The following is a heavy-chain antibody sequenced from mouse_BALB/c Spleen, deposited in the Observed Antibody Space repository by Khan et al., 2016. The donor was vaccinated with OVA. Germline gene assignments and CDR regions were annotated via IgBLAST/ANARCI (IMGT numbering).Heavy chain of an antibody. D-gene: IGHD1-1*01. CDR1: GYTFTNYG. CDR3: AKEITSLLDY. J-gene: IGHJ2*02. CDR2: INTNTGEP. Sequence: QIQLVQSGPELKKPGETVKISCKASGYTFTNYGMNWLKQAPGKGFKWMGWINTNTGEPTYAEEFKGRFAFSLETSANTAYLQINILKNEDTATYFCAKEITSLLDYWGQGTSLTVSS. V-gene: IGHV9-3*02.